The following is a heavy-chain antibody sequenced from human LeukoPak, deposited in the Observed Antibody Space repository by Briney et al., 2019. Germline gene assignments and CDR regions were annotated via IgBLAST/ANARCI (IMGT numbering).Heavy chain of an antibody. J-gene: IGHJ4*02. CDR3: ARELIYYFDY. V-gene: IGHV3-66*01. Sequence: PGGSLRLSCAASGFTVSSSYMSWVRQAPGKGLEWVSVIYSGGSTYYADSVKGRFTISRDNSKNTLYLQMNSLRAEDTAVYYCARELIYYFDYWGQGTLVTVSS. CDR2: IYSGGST. CDR1: GFTVSSSY.